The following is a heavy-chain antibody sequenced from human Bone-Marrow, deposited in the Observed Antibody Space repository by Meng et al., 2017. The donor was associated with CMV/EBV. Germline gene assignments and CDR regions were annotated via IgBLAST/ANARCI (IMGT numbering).Heavy chain of an antibody. D-gene: IGHD1-14*01. CDR3: ATNPKNPDDY. V-gene: IGHV3-7*01. CDR2: IKQDGSEK. Sequence: GGSLRLSCAASGFTFSSYWMSWVRQAPGKGLEWVANIKQDGSEKNYVDSVKGRFTISRDNAKNSLYLQLDSLRVEDTAVYYCATNPKNPDDYWGQGTLVTVSS. CDR1: GFTFSSYW. J-gene: IGHJ4*02.